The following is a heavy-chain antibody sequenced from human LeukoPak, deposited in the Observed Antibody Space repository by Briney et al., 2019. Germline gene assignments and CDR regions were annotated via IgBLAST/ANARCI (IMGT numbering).Heavy chain of an antibody. CDR1: GGSISSYY. V-gene: IGHV4-59*01. CDR2: IYYSGST. J-gene: IGHJ4*02. Sequence: PSETLSLTCTVCGGSISSYYWSWIRQPPGKGREWWGYIYYSGSTNYNPSLKSRVTISVDTSKNQLSLKLSSVTAADTAVYYCARGASGWYGIESQDYWGQGTLVTVSS. D-gene: IGHD6-19*01. CDR3: ARGASGWYGIESQDY.